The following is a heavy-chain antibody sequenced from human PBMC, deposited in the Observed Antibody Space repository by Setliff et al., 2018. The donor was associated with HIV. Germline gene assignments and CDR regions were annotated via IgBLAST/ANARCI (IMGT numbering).Heavy chain of an antibody. D-gene: IGHD3-22*01. CDR3: ARAYNVYDYRFDSSGYDY. CDR2: IKPDGSEK. J-gene: IGHJ4*02. V-gene: IGHV3-7*03. CDR1: GVSFSNYW. Sequence: PGGSLRLSCVASGVSFSNYWMNWVRQAPGKGLEWVANIKPDGSEKYYVDSVKGRFTISRDNAKNSLYLQMNSLRAEDTAVYYCARAYNVYDYRFDSSGYDYWGQGTLVTVSS.